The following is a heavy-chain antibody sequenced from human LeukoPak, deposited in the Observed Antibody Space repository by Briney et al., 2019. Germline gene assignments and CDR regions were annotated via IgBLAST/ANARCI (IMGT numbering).Heavy chain of an antibody. CDR3: ARGSEEIIVDY. CDR1: GGSISSSSYY. CDR2: IYYSGST. V-gene: IGHV4-30-4*08. Sequence: PSETLSLTCTVSGGSISSSSYYWGWIRQPPGKGLEWIGYIYYSGSTYYNPSLKSRVTISVDTSKNQFSLKLSSVTAADTAVYYCARGSEEIIVDYWGQGTLVTVSS. D-gene: IGHD3-16*02. J-gene: IGHJ4*02.